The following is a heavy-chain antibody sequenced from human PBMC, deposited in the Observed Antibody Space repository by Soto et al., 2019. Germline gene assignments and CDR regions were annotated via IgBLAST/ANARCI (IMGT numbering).Heavy chain of an antibody. D-gene: IGHD3-10*01. Sequence: QVQLVQSGAELKKPGSSVKVSCKASGDTFSFYTINWVRQAPGLGLAWMGRVNPILSMSNHAQKFQGRVTMHAHKSTITAYMEMRGLRSEDTAFYYCATSYGSGYRAFDYWGQGALVTVSS. CDR1: GDTFSFYT. J-gene: IGHJ4*02. CDR2: VNPILSMS. V-gene: IGHV1-69*02. CDR3: ATSYGSGYRAFDY.